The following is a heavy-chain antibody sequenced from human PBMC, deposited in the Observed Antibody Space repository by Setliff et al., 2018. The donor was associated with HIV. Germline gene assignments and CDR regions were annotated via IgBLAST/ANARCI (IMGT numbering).Heavy chain of an antibody. Sequence: SETLSLTCTVSGASISSHYWSWIRQSPGKGLEWIATIYHTGSTYYNPSLKSRVTISVDMSNNQFSLKLRSVTAADTAVYYCARWTYYHASGSYRGKFDYWGQGTLVTVSS. V-gene: IGHV4-59*04. CDR2: IYHTGST. CDR1: GASISSHY. CDR3: ARWTYYHASGSYRGKFDY. D-gene: IGHD3-10*01. J-gene: IGHJ4*02.